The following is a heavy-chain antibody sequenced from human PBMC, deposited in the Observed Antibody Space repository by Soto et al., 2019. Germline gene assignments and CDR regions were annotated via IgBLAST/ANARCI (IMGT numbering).Heavy chain of an antibody. J-gene: IGHJ5*02. CDR2: IYYSGST. V-gene: IGHV4-59*01. CDR1: GGSISSYY. Sequence: NPSETLSLTCTVSGGSISSYYWSWIRQPPGKGLEWIGYIYYSGSTNYNPSLKSRVTISVDTSKNQFSLKLSSVTAADTAVYYCARSAAADLNWFDPWGQGTLVTVSS. CDR3: ARSAAADLNWFDP. D-gene: IGHD6-13*01.